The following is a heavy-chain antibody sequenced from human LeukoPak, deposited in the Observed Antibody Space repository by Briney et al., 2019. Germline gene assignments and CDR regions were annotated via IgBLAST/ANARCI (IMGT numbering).Heavy chain of an antibody. Sequence: GGSLRLSCAASEFTFSNYAMTWVRQAPGKGLEWVSAISGSGGSTDYADSVKGRFTISRDNSKDTLYLQMNSLRAEDTAVYYCAKALGGSGSNFDYWGQGTLVTVSS. J-gene: IGHJ4*02. CDR2: ISGSGGST. V-gene: IGHV3-23*01. D-gene: IGHD3-10*01. CDR1: EFTFSNYA. CDR3: AKALGGSGSNFDY.